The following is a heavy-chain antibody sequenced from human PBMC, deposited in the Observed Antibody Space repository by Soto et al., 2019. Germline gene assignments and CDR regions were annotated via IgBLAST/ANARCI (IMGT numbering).Heavy chain of an antibody. V-gene: IGHV1-69*01. Sequence: QVQLVQSGAEVKKPGSSVKVSCKAYGGTFSSYAISWVRQAPGQGLEWMGGIIPIFGTANYAQKFQGRVTITADESTSTAYFELSSLRAEDTAVYYCASWSPDGYGMDVWGQGTTVTVSS. D-gene: IGHD2-8*02. CDR1: GGTFSSYA. J-gene: IGHJ6*02. CDR3: ASWSPDGYGMDV. CDR2: IIPIFGTA.